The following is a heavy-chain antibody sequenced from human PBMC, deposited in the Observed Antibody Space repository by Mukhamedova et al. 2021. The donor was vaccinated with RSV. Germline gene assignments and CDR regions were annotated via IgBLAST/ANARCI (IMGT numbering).Heavy chain of an antibody. CDR2: GGSK. Sequence: GGSKYYADSVKGRFTISRDNSKNTLDLQMDSLRPEDTAVYYCAKEAKFGYWYFDLWGRGILATVSS. CDR3: AKEAKFGYWYFDL. J-gene: IGHJ2*01. D-gene: IGHD3-10*01. V-gene: IGHV3-30*02.